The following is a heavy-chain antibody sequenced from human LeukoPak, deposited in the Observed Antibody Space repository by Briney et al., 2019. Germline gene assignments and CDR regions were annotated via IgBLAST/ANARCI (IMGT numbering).Heavy chain of an antibody. CDR3: AKGVSSSWSNDAFDI. Sequence: PGRSLRLSCAASGFTFSSHAMHWVRQAPGKGLEWVAVISYDGSNKYYADSVKGRFTISRDNSKNTLYLQMNSLRTEDTAVYYCAKGVSSSWSNDAFDIWGQGTMVTVSS. CDR2: ISYDGSNK. J-gene: IGHJ3*02. V-gene: IGHV3-30*04. CDR1: GFTFSSHA. D-gene: IGHD6-13*01.